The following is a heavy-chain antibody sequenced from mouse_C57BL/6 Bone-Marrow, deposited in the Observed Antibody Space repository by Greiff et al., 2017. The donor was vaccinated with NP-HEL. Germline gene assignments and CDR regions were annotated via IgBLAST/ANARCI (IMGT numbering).Heavy chain of an antibody. J-gene: IGHJ2*01. Sequence: EVMLVESGGGLVKPGGSLKLSCAASGFTFSSYAMSWVRQTPEKRLEWVATISDGGSYTYYPDNVKGRFTISRDNAKNNLYLQMSHLKSEDTAMYYCARDSSGYNYFDYWGQGTTLTVSS. D-gene: IGHD3-2*02. V-gene: IGHV5-4*01. CDR3: ARDSSGYNYFDY. CDR1: GFTFSSYA. CDR2: ISDGGSYT.